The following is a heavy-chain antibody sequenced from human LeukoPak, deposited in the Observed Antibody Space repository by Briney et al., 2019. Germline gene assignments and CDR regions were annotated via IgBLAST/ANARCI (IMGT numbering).Heavy chain of an antibody. J-gene: IGHJ6*03. Sequence: EASVKVSCKASGYTFPSYGISWVRQAPGQGLEWMGWISAYNGNTNYAQKLQGRVTMTTDTSTSTAYMELRSLRSDDTAVYYCARERSGYGPYYYYYYMHVGGKGTTVTISS. V-gene: IGHV1-18*01. D-gene: IGHD5-12*01. CDR3: ARERSGYGPYYYYYYMHV. CDR1: GYTFPSYG. CDR2: ISAYNGNT.